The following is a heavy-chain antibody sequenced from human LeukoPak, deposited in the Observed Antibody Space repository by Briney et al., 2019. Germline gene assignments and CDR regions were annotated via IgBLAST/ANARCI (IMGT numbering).Heavy chain of an antibody. J-gene: IGHJ6*02. CDR1: GYSISSGYY. D-gene: IGHD2-2*01. V-gene: IGHV4-38-2*02. Sequence: SETLSLTCTVSGYSISSGYYWGWIRQPPRKGLEWIGSIYHSGSTYYNPSLKSRVTMSVDTSKNQFSLKLNSVTAADTAVYYCARNPHLKDIVVVPAAEYYYGMDVWGQGTTVTVSS. CDR2: IYHSGST. CDR3: ARNPHLKDIVVVPAAEYYYGMDV.